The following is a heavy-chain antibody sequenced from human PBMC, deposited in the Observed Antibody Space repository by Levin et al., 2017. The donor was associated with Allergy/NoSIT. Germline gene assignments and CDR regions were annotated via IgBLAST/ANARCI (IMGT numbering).Heavy chain of an antibody. CDR2: ITPDGNNK. CDR1: GFTFSTYG. Sequence: QAGGSLRLSCVASGFTFSTYGMHWVRQAPGKGLEWVAIITPDGNNKYYAASVKGRFTISRDNSKNTVHLHMNSLTTDDTATYYCAKGGDMDYWGQGTLVTVSS. J-gene: IGHJ4*02. D-gene: IGHD2-21*02. CDR3: AKGGDMDY. V-gene: IGHV3-30*18.